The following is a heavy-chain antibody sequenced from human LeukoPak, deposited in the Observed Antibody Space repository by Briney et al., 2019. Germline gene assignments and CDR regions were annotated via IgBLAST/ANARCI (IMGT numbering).Heavy chain of an antibody. J-gene: IGHJ4*02. Sequence: GGSLRLSCAASGFIFSNYWMTWVRQAPGRGLEWVANIRQDGSGKFYVDSVKGRFTISRDNAKSSLFLQMNSLRVEDTAVYYCVRDSYTNTWHFQDKDYWGQGTLVTVSS. D-gene: IGHD2-2*02. CDR1: GFIFSNYW. CDR2: IRQDGSGK. CDR3: VRDSYTNTWHFQDKDY. V-gene: IGHV3-7*01.